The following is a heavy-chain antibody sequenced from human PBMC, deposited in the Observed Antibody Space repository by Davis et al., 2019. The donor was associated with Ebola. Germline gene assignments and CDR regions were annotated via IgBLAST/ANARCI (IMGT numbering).Heavy chain of an antibody. CDR1: EFTFSSYE. Sequence: GESLKISCAASEFTFSSYEMNWVRQAPGKGLEWVSYISSSFSSIYYADSVKGRFTISRDNSKNTLFIQMNSLRDEDTAVYYCAKEEDPYYFDSWGQGTLVTVSS. V-gene: IGHV3-48*02. CDR2: ISSSFSSI. J-gene: IGHJ4*02. CDR3: AKEEDPYYFDS.